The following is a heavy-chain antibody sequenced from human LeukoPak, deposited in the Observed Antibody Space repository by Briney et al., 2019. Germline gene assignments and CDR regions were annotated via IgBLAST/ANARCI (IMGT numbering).Heavy chain of an antibody. Sequence: ASVKVSCKASGYTFTSYGISWVRQAPGQGLEWMGWISAYNGNTNYAQKLQGRVTMTTDTSTSTAYMELRSLRSDDTAVYYCAQTLPCDILTGPIGYWGQGTLVTVSS. CDR3: AQTLPCDILTGPIGY. J-gene: IGHJ4*02. D-gene: IGHD3-9*01. V-gene: IGHV1-18*01. CDR2: ISAYNGNT. CDR1: GYTFTSYG.